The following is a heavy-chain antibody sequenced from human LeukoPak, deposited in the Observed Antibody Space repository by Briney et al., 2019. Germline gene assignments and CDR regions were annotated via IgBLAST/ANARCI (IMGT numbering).Heavy chain of an antibody. CDR2: INHSGST. CDR1: GGSFSGYY. V-gene: IGHV4-34*01. Sequence: SETLSLTCAVYGGSFSGYYWSWIRQPPGKGLEWIGEINHSGSTNYNPSLKSRVTISVDTSKNQFSLKLSSVTAADTAVYYCASSHPISGDYWGQGTLVTVSS. D-gene: IGHD3-3*01. J-gene: IGHJ4*02. CDR3: ASSHPISGDY.